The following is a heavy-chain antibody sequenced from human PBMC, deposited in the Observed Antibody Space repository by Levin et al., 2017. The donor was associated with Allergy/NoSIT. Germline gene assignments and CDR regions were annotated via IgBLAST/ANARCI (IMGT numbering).Heavy chain of an antibody. CDR2: ITYDARQD. Sequence: GGSLRLSCTASGTSFSTYAIHWVRQAPGKGLEWVAIITYDARQDFFSDSVKGRFTISRDTSKNTVSLQMNSLRIDDTAIYYCARAWATGHIDIWRQGPRIPVYS. V-gene: IGHV3-30*01. J-gene: IGHJ4*02. CDR3: ARAWATGHIDI. D-gene: IGHD3-9*01. CDR1: GTSFSTYA.